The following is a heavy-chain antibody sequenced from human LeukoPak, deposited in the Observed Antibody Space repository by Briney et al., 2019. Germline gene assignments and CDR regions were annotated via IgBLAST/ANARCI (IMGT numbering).Heavy chain of an antibody. CDR2: FDPEDGET. Sequence: GASVKVSCKVSGYTLTELSMHWVRQAPGKGLEWMGGFDPEDGETIYAQKFQGRVTMTEDTSTDTAYMELSSLRSEDTAVYYCATGPQLLWFGEFSLWGQGTLVTVSS. J-gene: IGHJ1*01. CDR3: ATGPQLLWFGEFSL. D-gene: IGHD3-10*01. CDR1: GYTLTELS. V-gene: IGHV1-24*01.